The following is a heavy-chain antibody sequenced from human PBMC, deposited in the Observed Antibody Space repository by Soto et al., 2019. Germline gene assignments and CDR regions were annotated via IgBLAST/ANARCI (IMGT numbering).Heavy chain of an antibody. Sequence: GGSLRLSCAASGFTFSSYAMSWVRQAPGKGLEWVSDISGSGGSPSYRDSVKGRFTISRDNSKNTLSLQMNSLGAEDTAVYYCAKDSSGYLGSFDYWGQGTLVTVSS. CDR2: ISGSGGSP. CDR1: GFTFSSYA. D-gene: IGHD3-22*01. V-gene: IGHV3-23*01. J-gene: IGHJ4*02. CDR3: AKDSSGYLGSFDY.